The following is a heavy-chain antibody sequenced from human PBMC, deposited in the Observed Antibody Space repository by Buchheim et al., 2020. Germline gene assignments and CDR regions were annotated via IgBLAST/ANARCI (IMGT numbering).Heavy chain of an antibody. CDR3: ASVLNYYDSSGYYIDAFDI. V-gene: IGHV3-11*06. Sequence: QVQLVESGGGLVKPGGSLRLSCAASGFTFSDYYMSWIRQAPGKGLEWVSYISSSSSYTNYADSVKGRFTISRDNAKNSLYLPMNSLRAEDTAVYYCASVLNYYDSSGYYIDAFDIWGQGT. J-gene: IGHJ3*02. CDR1: GFTFSDYY. CDR2: ISSSSSYT. D-gene: IGHD3-22*01.